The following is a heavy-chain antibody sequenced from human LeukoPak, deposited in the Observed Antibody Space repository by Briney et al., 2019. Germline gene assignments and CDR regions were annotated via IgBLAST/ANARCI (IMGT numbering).Heavy chain of an antibody. CDR1: GGSFSNYY. Sequence: SETLSLTCTVYGGSFSNYYWNWIRQPPGKGLEWIGKISHSGSTNYNPSLKSRVTISLDTSKNQFSLKLSSVTAADTAVYYCARASYYYEKRNYYYYMDVWGKGTTVTVSS. CDR3: ARASYYYEKRNYYYYMDV. CDR2: ISHSGST. D-gene: IGHD3-22*01. V-gene: IGHV4-34*01. J-gene: IGHJ6*03.